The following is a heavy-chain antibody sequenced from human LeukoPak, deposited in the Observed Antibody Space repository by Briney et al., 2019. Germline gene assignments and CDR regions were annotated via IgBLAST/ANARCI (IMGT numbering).Heavy chain of an antibody. J-gene: IGHJ4*02. CDR2: IYPGGTT. D-gene: IGHD6-19*01. CDR1: GFTVGSNY. Sequence: PGRSLRLSCAASGFTVGSNYMGWVRQAPGKGLEWVSVIYPGGTTYYPDSVKGRFTISRDNSKNTLFLQMDSLRAEDTAVYYRARLAVAYFDSWGQGTLVSVSS. CDR3: ARLAVAYFDS. V-gene: IGHV3-66*04.